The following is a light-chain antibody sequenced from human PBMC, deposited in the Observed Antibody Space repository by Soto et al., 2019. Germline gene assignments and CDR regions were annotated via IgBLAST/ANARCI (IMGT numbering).Light chain of an antibody. CDR3: SSYTGTTTLVI. J-gene: IGLJ2*01. Sequence: HSALTQPASVSGSPGQSIAISCTGTSSDVGAHNYVSWYQQHPGKAPKLMIYDVSNRPSGVSTRFSGFKSGNTASLTISGLQAEDEADYYCSSYTGTTTLVIFGGGTKVTVL. CDR1: SSDVGAHNY. V-gene: IGLV2-14*03. CDR2: DVS.